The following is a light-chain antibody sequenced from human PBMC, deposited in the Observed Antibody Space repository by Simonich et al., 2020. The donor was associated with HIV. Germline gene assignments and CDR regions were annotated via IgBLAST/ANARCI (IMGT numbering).Light chain of an antibody. J-gene: IGKJ4*01. CDR3: QQYYSYPLT. CDR1: QGIRSF. CDR2: AAS. Sequence: AIRMTQSPSSLSASIGDRITITCRASQGIRSFLAWYQQEAGKAPKLLIYAASTLQSGVPSRFSVSGSGTDFTLTISLQSEDSATYYCQQYYSYPLTFGGGTKVEIK. V-gene: IGKV1-8*01.